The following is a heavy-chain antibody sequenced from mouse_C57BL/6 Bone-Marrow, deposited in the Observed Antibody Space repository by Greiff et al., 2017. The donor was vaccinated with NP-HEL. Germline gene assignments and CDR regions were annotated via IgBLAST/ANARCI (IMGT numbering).Heavy chain of an antibody. J-gene: IGHJ3*01. Sequence: DVKLVESGGGLVKPGGSLKLSCAASGFTFSDYGMHWVRQAPEKGLEWVAYISSGSSTIYYADTVKGPFTISRENAKNTLFMQMTSLRSEDTAMYYCARGDYGSPSWFAYWGQGTLVTVAA. D-gene: IGHD1-1*01. CDR3: ARGDYGSPSWFAY. V-gene: IGHV5-17*01. CDR1: GFTFSDYG. CDR2: ISSGSSTI.